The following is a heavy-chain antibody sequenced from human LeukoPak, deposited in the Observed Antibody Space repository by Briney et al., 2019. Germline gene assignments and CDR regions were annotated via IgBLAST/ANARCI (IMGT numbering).Heavy chain of an antibody. CDR3: ARGRYDFWSGYRLIDY. D-gene: IGHD3-3*01. J-gene: IGHJ4*02. CDR1: GGSFSGYY. CDR2: INHSGST. Sequence: PSETLSLTCAVYGGSFSGYYWSWIRQPSGKGLEWIGEINHSGSTNYNPSLRSRVTISVDTSKNQFSLKLSSVTAADTAVYYCARGRYDFWSGYRLIDYWGQGTLVTVSS. V-gene: IGHV4-34*01.